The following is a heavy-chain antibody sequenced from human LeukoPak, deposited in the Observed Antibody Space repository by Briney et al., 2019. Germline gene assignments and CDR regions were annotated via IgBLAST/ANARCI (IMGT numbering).Heavy chain of an antibody. D-gene: IGHD1-7*01. CDR1: GGPFSSFA. J-gene: IGHJ6*03. V-gene: IGHV1-69*13. CDR2: IIPIFGTA. Sequence: SVKVSCKASGGPFSSFAISWVRQAPGQGLEWMGGIIPIFGTANYAQKFQGRVTITADESTSTAYMELSSLRSEDTAVYYCARNYLVPGYYYYYYMDVWGKGTTVTVSS. CDR3: ARNYLVPGYYYYYYMDV.